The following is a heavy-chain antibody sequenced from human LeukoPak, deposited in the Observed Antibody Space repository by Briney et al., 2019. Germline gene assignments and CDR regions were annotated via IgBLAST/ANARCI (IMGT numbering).Heavy chain of an antibody. CDR2: IHPSTGNP. Sequence: ASVKVSCKASGYTFTNYAMNWVRQAPGQGLEWMGWIHPSTGNPTYAQGFTGRFVFSLDTSVSTTYLQISSLKAEDTAVYYCARGIAAAGLLFDYWGQGTLVTVSS. CDR3: ARGIAAAGLLFDY. J-gene: IGHJ4*02. CDR1: GYTFTNYA. V-gene: IGHV7-4-1*02. D-gene: IGHD6-13*01.